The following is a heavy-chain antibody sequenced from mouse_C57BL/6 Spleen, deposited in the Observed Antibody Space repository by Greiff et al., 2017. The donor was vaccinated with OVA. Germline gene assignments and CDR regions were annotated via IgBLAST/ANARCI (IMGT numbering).Heavy chain of an antibody. J-gene: IGHJ4*01. CDR2: ISYDGSN. CDR1: GYSITSGYY. CDR3: ARGGAPYYAMDY. V-gene: IGHV3-6*01. Sequence: DVQLQESGPGLVKPSQSLSLTCSVTGYSITSGYYWNWIRQFPGNKLEWMGYISYDGSNNYNPSLKNRISITRDTSKNQFFLKLNSVTTEDTATYYCARGGAPYYAMDYWGQGTSVTVSS.